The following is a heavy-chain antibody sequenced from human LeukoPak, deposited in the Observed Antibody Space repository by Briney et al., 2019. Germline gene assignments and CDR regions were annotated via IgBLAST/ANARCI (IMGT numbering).Heavy chain of an antibody. CDR1: GFTFSSCE. CDR3: ARGGALRVSLDY. J-gene: IGHJ4*02. Sequence: GGSLRLSCAASGFTFSSCEMNWVRQAPGKGLEWVSYISSSGSTIYYADSVKGRFTISRDNAKNSLYLQMNSLRAEDTAVYYCARGGALRVSLDYWGQGTLVTVSS. V-gene: IGHV3-48*03. CDR2: ISSSGSTI. D-gene: IGHD6-13*01.